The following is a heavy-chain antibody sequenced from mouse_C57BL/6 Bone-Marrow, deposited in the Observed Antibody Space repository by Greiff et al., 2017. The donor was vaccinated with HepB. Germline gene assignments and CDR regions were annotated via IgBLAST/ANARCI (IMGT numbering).Heavy chain of an antibody. CDR1: GYAFSSSW. J-gene: IGHJ2*01. D-gene: IGHD2-4*01. CDR2: IYPGDGDT. Sequence: QVQLQQSGPELVKPGASVKISCKASGYAFSSSWMNWVKQRPGKGLEWIGRIYPGDGDTNYNGKFKGKATLTVNKSSSTAYMELRSLTSEDSAVYYCARGYDYDYDVFDYWGQGTTLTVSS. V-gene: IGHV1-82*01. CDR3: ARGYDYDYDVFDY.